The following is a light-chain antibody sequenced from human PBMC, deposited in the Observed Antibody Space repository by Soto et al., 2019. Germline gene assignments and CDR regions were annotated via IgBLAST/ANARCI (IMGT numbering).Light chain of an antibody. V-gene: IGLV1-47*01. Sequence: QSVLSQPPSASGTPGQSAAISYSGISSNILSNYVYWYQQLPGTAPKLLIYRNNQRPSGVPDRFSGSKSGTSASLAISGLRSEDEADYYCAAWDDSLSGYVFGTGTKVTVL. CDR1: SSNILSNY. CDR2: RNN. J-gene: IGLJ1*01. CDR3: AAWDDSLSGYV.